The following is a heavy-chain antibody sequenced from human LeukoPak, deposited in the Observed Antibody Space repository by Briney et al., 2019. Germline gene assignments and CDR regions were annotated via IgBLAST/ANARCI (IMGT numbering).Heavy chain of an antibody. CDR1: GFTFDVYA. J-gene: IGHJ4*02. Sequence: GGSLRLSCAASGFTFDVYAMHWVRQAPGKGLEWVSGSSWNSGSIGYADSVKGRFTLSRDNAKNSLYLQMNSLRAEDTALYYCAKDRSYDSSGFVDYWGQGTLVTVSS. D-gene: IGHD3-22*01. CDR2: SSWNSGSI. CDR3: AKDRSYDSSGFVDY. V-gene: IGHV3-9*01.